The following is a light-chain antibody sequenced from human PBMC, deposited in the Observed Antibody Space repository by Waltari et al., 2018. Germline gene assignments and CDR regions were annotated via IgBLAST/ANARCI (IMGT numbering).Light chain of an antibody. Sequence: DIQLTQSPSFLSASVGDRVTITCRASQDISSYLTWFQQKPGKAPKLLIYAASTLQSGVPSRFSGSGSGTEFTLTISSLQPEDFATYYCHQVNSYPLTFGGGTKVEIK. V-gene: IGKV1-9*01. CDR1: QDISSY. CDR2: AAS. CDR3: HQVNSYPLT. J-gene: IGKJ4*01.